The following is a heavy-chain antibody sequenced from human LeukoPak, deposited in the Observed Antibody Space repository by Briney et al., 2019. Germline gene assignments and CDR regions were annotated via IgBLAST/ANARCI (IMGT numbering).Heavy chain of an antibody. Sequence: GGSLRLSCAASGFSLRSHWMHWVRQAPGRGLVWVSRINGDESSTSYADSVKGRFTISRDNAKNTLYLQMNTLRAEDTAVYYCTREIPGFCSGDNCRQTDSFDVWGQGTMVTVST. J-gene: IGHJ3*01. CDR2: INGDESST. D-gene: IGHD2-15*01. V-gene: IGHV3-74*01. CDR1: GFSLRSHW. CDR3: TREIPGFCSGDNCRQTDSFDV.